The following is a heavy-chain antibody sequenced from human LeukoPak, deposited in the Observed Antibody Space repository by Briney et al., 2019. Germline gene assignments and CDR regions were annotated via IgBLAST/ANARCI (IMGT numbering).Heavy chain of an antibody. CDR3: QQTGHSSSWPEYFQH. J-gene: IGHJ1*01. V-gene: IGHV3-23*01. CDR1: GFTFSSYA. Sequence: PGGSLRLSCAASGFTFSSYAMSWVRQAPGKGLEWVSAISGSGGSTYYADSVKGRFTISRDNSKNTLYLQMNSLRAEDTAVYYCQQTGHSSSWPEYFQHWGQGTLVSVSS. D-gene: IGHD6-13*01. CDR2: ISGSGGST.